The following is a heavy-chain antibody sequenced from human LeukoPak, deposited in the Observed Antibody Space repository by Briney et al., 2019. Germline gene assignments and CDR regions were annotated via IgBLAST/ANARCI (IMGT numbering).Heavy chain of an antibody. J-gene: IGHJ4*02. V-gene: IGHV3-33*01. D-gene: IGHD2-21*02. CDR3: ASPLAYCGGDCYRGIDY. CDR2: IWYDGSNK. CDR1: GFTFSSYG. Sequence: PGGSLRLSCAASGFTFSSYGMHWVRQAPGKGLEWVAVIWYDGSNKYYADPVKGRFTISRDNSKNTLYLQMNSLRAEDTAVYYCASPLAYCGGDCYRGIDYWGQGTLVTVSS.